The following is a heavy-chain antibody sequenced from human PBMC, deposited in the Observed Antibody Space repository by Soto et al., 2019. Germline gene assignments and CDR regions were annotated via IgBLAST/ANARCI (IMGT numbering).Heavy chain of an antibody. CDR2: IDPSDSQT. D-gene: IGHD5-12*01. J-gene: IGHJ5*02. CDR1: GYSFAGYW. V-gene: IGHV5-10-1*01. CDR3: ARAIEMATIGWFDP. Sequence: GESLKISCKGSGYSFAGYWITWVRQKPGKGLEWMGRIDPSDSQTYYSPSFRGHVTISATKSISTAYLQWSSLKASDTAIYYCARAIEMATIGWFDPWGQGTLVTVSS.